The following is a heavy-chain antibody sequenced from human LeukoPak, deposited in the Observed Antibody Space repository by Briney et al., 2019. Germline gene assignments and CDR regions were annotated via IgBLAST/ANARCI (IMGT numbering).Heavy chain of an antibody. CDR2: ISSSGKTI. D-gene: IGHD6-13*01. V-gene: IGHV3-48*03. CDR1: GFTVSSNY. Sequence: PGGPLRLSCAASGFTVSSNYMNWVRQAPGKGLEWVSYISSSGKTIYYADSTKGRFTVSRDNAKNSLYLQMNSLRAEDTAVYYCATTSIAAAVPGCFDYWGQGTLVTVFS. CDR3: ATTSIAAAVPGCFDY. J-gene: IGHJ4*02.